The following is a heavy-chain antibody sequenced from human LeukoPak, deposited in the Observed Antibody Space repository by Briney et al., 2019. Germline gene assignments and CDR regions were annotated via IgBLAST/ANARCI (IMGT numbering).Heavy chain of an antibody. CDR2: ISAYNGNT. D-gene: IGHD3-10*01. J-gene: IGHJ4*02. V-gene: IGHV1-18*01. Sequence: RASVKVSCKASGYTFTSYGISWVRQAPGQGLEWMGWISAYNGNTNYAQKLQGRVTMTTDTSTSTAYMELRSLRSDDTAVYYCARVEGSAFMVRGVIRYFDYWGQGTLVTVSS. CDR3: ARVEGSAFMVRGVIRYFDY. CDR1: GYTFTSYG.